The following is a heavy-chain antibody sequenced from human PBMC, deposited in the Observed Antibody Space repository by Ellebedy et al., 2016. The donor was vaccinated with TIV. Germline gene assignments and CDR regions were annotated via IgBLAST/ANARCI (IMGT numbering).Heavy chain of an antibody. CDR2: ISWNSGSI. CDR1: GFTFDDYA. Sequence: SLKISXAASGFTFDDYAMYWVRQAPGKGLEWVSGISWNSGSIGYAGSVKGRFTISRGNAKNSLYLQMNSLRPEDTALYYCAKDLELRYFRMEAFDIWGQGTMVTVSS. V-gene: IGHV3-9*01. CDR3: AKDLELRYFRMEAFDI. J-gene: IGHJ3*02. D-gene: IGHD3-9*01.